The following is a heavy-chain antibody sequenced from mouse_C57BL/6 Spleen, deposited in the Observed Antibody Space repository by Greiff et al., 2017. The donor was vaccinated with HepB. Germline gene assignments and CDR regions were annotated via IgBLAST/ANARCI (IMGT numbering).Heavy chain of an antibody. CDR1: GFTFSDYG. Sequence: EVQLVESGGGLVKPGGSLKLSCAASGFTFSDYGMHWVRQAPEKGLEWVAYISSGSSTIYYADTVKGRFTISRDNAKNTLFLQMTSLRSEDTAMYYCARTDGYYGYYYSMDYWGQGTSVTVSS. J-gene: IGHJ4*01. D-gene: IGHD2-3*01. CDR3: ARTDGYYGYYYSMDY. V-gene: IGHV5-17*01. CDR2: ISSGSSTI.